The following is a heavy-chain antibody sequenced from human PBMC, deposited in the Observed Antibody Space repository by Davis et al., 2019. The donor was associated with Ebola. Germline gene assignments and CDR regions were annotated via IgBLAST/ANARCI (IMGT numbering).Heavy chain of an antibody. Sequence: GGSLRLSCAASGFTFSSYSMNWVRQAPGKGLEWVSYISSSSSTKYYADSVKGRFTISRDNSKNTLYLQMNSLRAEDTAVYYCARDPVDSSGLLYYYYGMDVWGQGTTVTVSS. V-gene: IGHV3-48*01. CDR1: GFTFSSYS. CDR3: ARDPVDSSGLLYYYYGMDV. CDR2: ISSSSSTK. D-gene: IGHD6-19*01. J-gene: IGHJ6*02.